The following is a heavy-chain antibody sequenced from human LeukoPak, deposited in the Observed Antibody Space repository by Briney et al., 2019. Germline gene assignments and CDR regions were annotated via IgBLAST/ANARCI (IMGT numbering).Heavy chain of an antibody. J-gene: IGHJ4*02. Sequence: PGGSLRLSCAASGFTFSSYGMHWVRQAPGKGLEWVAFIRYDGSNKYYADSVKGRFTISRDNSKNTLYLQMNSLRAKDTAVYYCAKGMDTAMFNFDYWGQGTLVTVSS. CDR1: GFTFSSYG. CDR2: IRYDGSNK. V-gene: IGHV3-30*02. D-gene: IGHD5-18*01. CDR3: AKGMDTAMFNFDY.